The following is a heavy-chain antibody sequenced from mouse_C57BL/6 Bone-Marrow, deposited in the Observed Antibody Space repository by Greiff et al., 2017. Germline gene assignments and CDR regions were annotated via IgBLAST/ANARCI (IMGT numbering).Heavy chain of an antibody. CDR1: GFNIKDDY. CDR2: IDPENGDT. J-gene: IGHJ1*03. V-gene: IGHV14-4*01. D-gene: IGHD1-1*01. Sequence: VQLQQSGAELVRPGASVKLSCTASGFNIKDDYMPWVKQRPEQGLEWIGWIDPENGDTEYASKFQGKATITADTSSNTAYQQLSSLTSEDTAVDYGTFITTVVAYDFWYFDVWGTGTTVTVSS. CDR3: TFITTVVAYDFWYFDV.